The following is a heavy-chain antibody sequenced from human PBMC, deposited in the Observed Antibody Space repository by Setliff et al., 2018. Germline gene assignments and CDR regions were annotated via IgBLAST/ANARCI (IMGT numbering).Heavy chain of an antibody. J-gene: IGHJ6*02. CDR3: ARQQQLVIGSTAYYYYGMDV. Sequence: PSETLSLTCAVYGGSFSGYYWSWIRQPPGKGLEWIGIIYYSGSTYYNPSLKSRVTISVDTSKNQFSLKLSSVTAADTAVYYCARQQQLVIGSTAYYYYGMDVWGQGTTVTVS. D-gene: IGHD6-13*01. CDR2: IYYSGST. CDR1: GGSFSGYY. V-gene: IGHV4-34*01.